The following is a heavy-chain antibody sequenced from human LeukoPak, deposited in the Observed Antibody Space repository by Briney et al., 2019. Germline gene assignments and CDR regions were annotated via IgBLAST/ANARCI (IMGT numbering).Heavy chain of an antibody. J-gene: IGHJ5*02. V-gene: IGHV4-30-4*01. CDR1: GGSVSSGDYY. CDR3: ARGCPSTSRDGWFDP. D-gene: IGHD5/OR15-5a*01. Sequence: PSETLSLTCTVSGGSVSSGDYYWWWIRQPPGKGLEWIGHIYYSGNTYYNVSLKSRVTISVDTSKNQFSLKLNSVTAADTAVYYCARGCPSTSRDGWFDPWGQGTLVTVSS. CDR2: IYYSGNT.